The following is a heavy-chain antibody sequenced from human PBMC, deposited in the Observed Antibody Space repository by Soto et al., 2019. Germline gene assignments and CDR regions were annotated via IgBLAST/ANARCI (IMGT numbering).Heavy chain of an antibody. CDR1: GGSFSGYY. CDR2: INHSGST. D-gene: IGHD6-13*01. J-gene: IGHJ4*02. V-gene: IGHV4-34*01. Sequence: PSETLSLTCAVYGGSFSGYYWSWIRQPPGKGLEWIGEINHSGSTNYNPSLKSRVTISVDTSKNQFSLKLSSVTAADTAVYYCARDRTAGYSSSPIPIDYWGQGTLVTVSS. CDR3: ARDRTAGYSSSPIPIDY.